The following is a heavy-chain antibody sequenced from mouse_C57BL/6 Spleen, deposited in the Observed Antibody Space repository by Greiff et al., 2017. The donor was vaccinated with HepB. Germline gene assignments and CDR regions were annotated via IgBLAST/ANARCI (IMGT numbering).Heavy chain of an antibody. J-gene: IGHJ4*01. Sequence: EVQLQQSGPELVKPGASVKISCKASGYTFTDYYMNWVKQSHGKSLEWIGDINPNNGGTSYNQKFKGKATLTVDKSSSTAYMELRSLTSEDSAVYYCTRGIYYYGSSYAMDYWGQGTSVTVSS. V-gene: IGHV1-26*01. CDR2: INPNNGGT. CDR1: GYTFTDYY. D-gene: IGHD1-1*01. CDR3: TRGIYYYGSSYAMDY.